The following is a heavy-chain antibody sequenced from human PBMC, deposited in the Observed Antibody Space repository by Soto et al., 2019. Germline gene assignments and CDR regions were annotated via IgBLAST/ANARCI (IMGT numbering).Heavy chain of an antibody. CDR3: TSDRLELEGQGDWFDP. J-gene: IGHJ5*02. V-gene: IGHV3-7*01. CDR1: GFTFSDFW. Sequence: EAQLVESGGGLVQPGGSLRLSCVGSGFTFSDFWMSWVRQAPGKGLQWVASIRRDGGEEYYMASVKGRFTISKDNARNSLYLQMNSLRVEDTAMYYCTSDRLELEGQGDWFDPWGQGTLVLVSS. CDR2: IRRDGGEE. D-gene: IGHD1-1*01.